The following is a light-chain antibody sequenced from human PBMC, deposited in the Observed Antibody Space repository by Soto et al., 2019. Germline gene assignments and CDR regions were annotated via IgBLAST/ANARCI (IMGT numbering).Light chain of an antibody. J-gene: IGLJ1*01. V-gene: IGLV1-40*01. CDR1: SSNIGAGYE. Sequence: QYVLTQPPSVSAAPGQRVTISCTGSSSNIGAGYEAHWYQQVPGTAPKLLIYENNNRPSGVPDRLSGSKSGTSASLDITGLQAEDEAEYYCQSYDSSLSGYVFGTGTKVTVL. CDR3: QSYDSSLSGYV. CDR2: ENN.